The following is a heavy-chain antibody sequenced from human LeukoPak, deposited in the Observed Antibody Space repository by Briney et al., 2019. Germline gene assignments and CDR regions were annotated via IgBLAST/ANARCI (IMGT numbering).Heavy chain of an antibody. J-gene: IGHJ6*04. D-gene: IGHD3-10*01. Sequence: SETLSLTCTVAGDSISSYYWSWIRQPRGKGVEGVGYIYYSGSTNYKPSLKSRVTISEDKSKNQFSLKLSSVTAADTAVYYCARRYYGSGDTYYYYYGMDVWGKGTTVTVSS. V-gene: IGHV4-59*01. CDR2: IYYSGST. CDR1: GDSISSYY. CDR3: ARRYYGSGDTYYYYYGMDV.